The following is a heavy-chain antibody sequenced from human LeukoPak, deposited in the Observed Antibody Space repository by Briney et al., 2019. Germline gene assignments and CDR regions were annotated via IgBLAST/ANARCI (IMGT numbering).Heavy chain of an antibody. CDR3: AKDDGSGYYSGAFDI. J-gene: IGHJ3*02. D-gene: IGHD3-22*01. Sequence: GGSLRLSCATSGFTFRSYWMTWVRQAPGRGLEWVANINRDGTVQWYADSVKGRFTVSRDNAKNSVYLQMNSLRAEDTAVYYCAKDDGSGYYSGAFDIWGQGTMVTVSS. V-gene: IGHV3-7*03. CDR1: GFTFRSYW. CDR2: INRDGTVQ.